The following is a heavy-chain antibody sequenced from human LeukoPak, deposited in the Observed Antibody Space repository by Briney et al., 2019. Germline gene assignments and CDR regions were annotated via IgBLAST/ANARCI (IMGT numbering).Heavy chain of an antibody. V-gene: IGHV1-2*02. J-gene: IGHJ4*02. CDR3: AREYYDILTGYTLVDY. CDR2: INPNSGGT. D-gene: IGHD3-9*01. CDR1: GYTFTGYY. Sequence: ASVKVSCKASGYTFTGYYMHWVRQAPGQGLEWMGWINPNSGGTNYAQKFQGRVTMTRDTSISTAYMELSRLRSDDTAVYYCAREYYDILTGYTLVDYWGQGTLVTVSS.